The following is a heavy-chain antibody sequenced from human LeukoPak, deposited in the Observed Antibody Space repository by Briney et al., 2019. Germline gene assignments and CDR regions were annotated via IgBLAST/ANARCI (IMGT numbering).Heavy chain of an antibody. J-gene: IGHJ4*02. D-gene: IGHD3-3*01. CDR3: ASHDSYYDFWSGRQSQYYFDY. V-gene: IGHV4-34*01. CDR1: GGSFSGYY. CDR2: INHSGST. Sequence: SETLSLTCAVYGGSFSGYYWSWIRQPPGKGLEWIGEINHSGSTNYNPSLKSRVTISVDTSKNQFSLKLSSVTAADTAVYYCASHDSYYDFWSGRQSQYYFDYWGQGTLVTVSS.